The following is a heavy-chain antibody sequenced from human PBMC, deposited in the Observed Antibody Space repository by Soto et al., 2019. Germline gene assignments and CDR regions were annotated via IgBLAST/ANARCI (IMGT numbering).Heavy chain of an antibody. D-gene: IGHD2-21*01. CDR2: ISSDGSNE. V-gene: IGHV3-30-3*01. J-gene: IGHJ6*02. CDR1: GFTFRSYA. Sequence: GGFLRLSCAASGFTFRSYALHWVRQAPGKGLEWVAVISSDGSNEYYADSVKGRFTISRDNSKNTLYLQMNSLRAEDTAVYYCARDRGGFYSYYYYYGMDVWGQGTTVTVSS. CDR3: ARDRGGFYSYYYYYGMDV.